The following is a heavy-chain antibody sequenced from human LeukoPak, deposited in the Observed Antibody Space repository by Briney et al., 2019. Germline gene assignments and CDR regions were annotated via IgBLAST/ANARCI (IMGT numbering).Heavy chain of an antibody. CDR2: IYPGDSDT. J-gene: IGHJ6*02. V-gene: IGHV5-51*01. CDR1: GYSFTSYW. CDR3: ARHLGPLSGAAAGTKGYYYYGMDV. D-gene: IGHD6-13*01. Sequence: GESLKISCKGSGYSFTSYWIGWVRQLPGKGLEWMGIIYPGDSDTRYSPSFQGQVTISADKSISTAYLQWSSLKASDTAMYYCARHLGPLSGAAAGTKGYYYYGMDVWGQGTTVTVSS.